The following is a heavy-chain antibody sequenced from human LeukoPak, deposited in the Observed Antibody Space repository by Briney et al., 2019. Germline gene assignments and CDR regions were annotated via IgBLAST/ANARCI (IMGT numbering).Heavy chain of an antibody. J-gene: IGHJ6*03. D-gene: IGHD6-13*01. CDR1: GGSISSSSYY. Sequence: SETLSLTCTVSGGSISSSSYYWGWIRQPPGKGLEWIGSIYYSGSTYYNPSLKSRVTISVDTSKNQFSLKLSSVTAADTAVYYCARAYSNVIYYYYYMDVWGKGTTVTISS. V-gene: IGHV4-39*07. CDR3: ARAYSNVIYYYYYMDV. CDR2: IYYSGST.